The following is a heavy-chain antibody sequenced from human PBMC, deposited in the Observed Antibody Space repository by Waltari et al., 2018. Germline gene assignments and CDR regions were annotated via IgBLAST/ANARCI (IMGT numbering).Heavy chain of an antibody. Sequence: EVQLVESGGGLGQPVGSLGLSCAAFGFTCSSYEMHWVRQAPGKGLEWVSYISSSGSTIYYADSVKGRFTISRDNAKNSLYLQMNSRRAEDTAVYYCAGGRWLQLVYWGQGTLVTVSS. CDR3: AGGRWLQLVY. J-gene: IGHJ4*02. CDR1: GFTCSSYE. CDR2: ISSSGSTI. D-gene: IGHD5-12*01. V-gene: IGHV3-48*03.